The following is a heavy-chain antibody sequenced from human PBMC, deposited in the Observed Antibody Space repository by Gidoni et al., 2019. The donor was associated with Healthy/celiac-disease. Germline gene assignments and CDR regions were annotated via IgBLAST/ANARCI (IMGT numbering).Heavy chain of an antibody. CDR2: IDPSDSYT. V-gene: IGHV5-10-1*03. Sequence: EVQLVQSGAEVKKPGESLRISCKGSGYSFTSYWISWVRQMPGKGLEWMGRIDPSDSYTNYSPSFQGHVTISADKSISTAYLQWSSLKASDTAMYYCARLGDSHASLDYYGMDVWGQGTTVTVSS. D-gene: IGHD4-17*01. J-gene: IGHJ6*02. CDR3: ARLGDSHASLDYYGMDV. CDR1: GYSFTSYW.